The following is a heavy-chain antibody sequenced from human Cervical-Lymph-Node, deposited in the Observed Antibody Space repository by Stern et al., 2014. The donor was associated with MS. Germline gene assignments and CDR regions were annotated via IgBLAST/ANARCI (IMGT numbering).Heavy chain of an antibody. D-gene: IGHD3-16*01. J-gene: IGHJ4*02. V-gene: IGHV1-46*01. CDR2: INPNGIVT. CDR1: GYTFTNYY. CDR3: TRAVGGVGRE. Sequence: VQLVQSGPEVKKPGASVMVSCKTSGYTFTNYYIHWVRQAPGQGLEWMGIINPNGIVTASAQKFQGRLTMTRDTSTTTVYMRLITLTSEDTAMYYCTRAVGGVGREWGQGTLVFGSS.